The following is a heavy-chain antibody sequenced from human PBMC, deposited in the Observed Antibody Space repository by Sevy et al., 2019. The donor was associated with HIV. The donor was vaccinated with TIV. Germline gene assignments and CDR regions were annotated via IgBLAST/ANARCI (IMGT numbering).Heavy chain of an antibody. Sequence: GGSLGLSCAASGVTFAKYSMSWVRQAPGKGLEWVSTFSFGCGRINYADSVKGRFTISRDDSKNTLFLQMNSLRAEDTATYFCAREGCTQPHDYWGQGTLVTVSS. CDR1: GVTFAKYS. CDR2: FSFGCGRI. J-gene: IGHJ4*02. D-gene: IGHD2-8*01. V-gene: IGHV3-23*01. CDR3: AREGCTQPHDY.